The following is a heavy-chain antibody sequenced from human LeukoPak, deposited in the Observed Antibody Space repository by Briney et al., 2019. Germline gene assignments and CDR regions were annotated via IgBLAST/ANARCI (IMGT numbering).Heavy chain of an antibody. CDR2: VSYDGSYK. V-gene: IGHV3-30*04. D-gene: IGHD3-10*01. CDR1: GFTFSRYT. CDR3: ARGTPGVLWFGEFDY. J-gene: IGHJ4*02. Sequence: PGRSLRLSCAAFGFTFSRYTIHWVSQAPGKGLEWVAVVSYDGSYKYYADSVKGRFTISRDNSKDTLYLQMNSLRPEDTAVYSCARGTPGVLWFGEFDYWGQGTLVTVSS.